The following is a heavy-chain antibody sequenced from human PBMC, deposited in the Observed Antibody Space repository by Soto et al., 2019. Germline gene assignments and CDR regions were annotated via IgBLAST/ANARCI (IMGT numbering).Heavy chain of an antibody. J-gene: IGHJ3*02. Sequence: HPGGSLRLSCSASGFTFSSYAMHWVRQAPGKGLEYVSAISSNGGSTYYADSVKGRFTISRDNSKNTLYLQMSSLRAEDTAVYYCVKDRRIGYCSGGSCYSHVAFDIWGQGTMVTVSS. CDR2: ISSNGGST. V-gene: IGHV3-64D*08. CDR1: GFTFSSYA. CDR3: VKDRRIGYCSGGSCYSHVAFDI. D-gene: IGHD2-15*01.